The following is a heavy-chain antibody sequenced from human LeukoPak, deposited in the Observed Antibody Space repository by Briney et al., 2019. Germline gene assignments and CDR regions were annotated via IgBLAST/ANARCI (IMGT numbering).Heavy chain of an antibody. D-gene: IGHD3-9*01. CDR3: ARSSYDFLTGSPLLNSFDY. V-gene: IGHV1-3*01. Sequence: ASVKVSCTASGYTFTRYALHWVRRAPRQRLEWMGWVNAGNGKTKYSQKFQGRVTTTRDTSASAAYMELNSLRSEDTAVYYCARSSYDFLTGSPLLNSFDYWGQGTLVTVSS. J-gene: IGHJ4*02. CDR1: GYTFTRYA. CDR2: VNAGNGKT.